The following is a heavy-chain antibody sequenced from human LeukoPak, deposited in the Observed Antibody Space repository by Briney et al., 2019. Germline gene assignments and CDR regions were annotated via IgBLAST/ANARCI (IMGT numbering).Heavy chain of an antibody. Sequence: ASVKVSCKASGYTFTSYYMHWVRQAPGQGLEWMGIINPSGGSTSYAQKFQGRVTMTRDTSTSTVYMELSSLRSEDTAVYYCARQLREYSSGHWYFDLWGRGTLVTVSS. J-gene: IGHJ2*01. D-gene: IGHD6-19*01. CDR3: ARQLREYSSGHWYFDL. CDR2: INPSGGST. CDR1: GYTFTSYY. V-gene: IGHV1-46*01.